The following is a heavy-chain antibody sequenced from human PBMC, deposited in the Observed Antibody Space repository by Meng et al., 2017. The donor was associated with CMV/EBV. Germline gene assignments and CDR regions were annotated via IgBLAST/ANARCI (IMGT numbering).Heavy chain of an antibody. CDR1: GGSFSGYY. J-gene: IGHJ6*02. CDR3: AGGHYWSGYSYYYYGMDV. V-gene: IGHV4-34*01. D-gene: IGHD3-3*01. CDR2: INHSGST. Sequence: SETLSLTCAGYGGSFSGYYWSWIRQPPGKGLEWIGEINHSGSTNYNPSLKSRVTISVDTSKNQFSLKLSSVTAADTAVYYCAGGHYWSGYSYYYYGMDVWGQGTTVTVSS.